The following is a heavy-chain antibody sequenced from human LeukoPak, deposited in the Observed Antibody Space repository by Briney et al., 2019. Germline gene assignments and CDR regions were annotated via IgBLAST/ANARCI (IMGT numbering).Heavy chain of an antibody. D-gene: IGHD6-13*01. CDR2: ISSSSSYI. J-gene: IGHJ4*02. CDR1: GFTFSSYS. Sequence: GGSLRLSCAASGFTFSSYSMNWVRQAPGKGLEWVSLISSSSSYIDYADSVKGRFTISRDNSKNTLYLQMNSLRAEDTAVYYCAKDEGSSGIAAAGTFDYWGQGTLVTVSS. CDR3: AKDEGSSGIAAAGTFDY. V-gene: IGHV3-21*04.